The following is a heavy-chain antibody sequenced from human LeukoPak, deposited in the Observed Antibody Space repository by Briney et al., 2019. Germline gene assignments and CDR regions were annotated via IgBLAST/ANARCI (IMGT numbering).Heavy chain of an antibody. V-gene: IGHV1-2*02. CDR1: GYTFTSYH. CDR2: INPNSGGT. J-gene: IGHJ5*02. Sequence: ASVKVSCKASGYTFTSYHMHWVRQAPGQGLEWMGCINPNSGGTNYAQKFQGRVTMTRDTSISTAYMELSRLRSDDTAVYYCARIGYCSGGSCDRWFDPWGQGTLVTVSS. D-gene: IGHD2-15*01. CDR3: ARIGYCSGGSCDRWFDP.